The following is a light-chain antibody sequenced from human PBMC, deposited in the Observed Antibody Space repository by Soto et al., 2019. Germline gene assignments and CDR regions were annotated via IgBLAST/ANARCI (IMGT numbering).Light chain of an antibody. CDR2: GAS. CDR1: QSVGSNY. CDR3: QQYTTSPFT. V-gene: IGKV3-20*01. J-gene: IGKJ3*01. Sequence: EIVLTQSPGTLSLSPGERATLYCRASQSVGSNYLAWYQQKPGQAPRVLIYGASSRATGIPDRFSGSGSGADCTLTISSLEPEDCAVYYCQQYTTSPFTFGPGTKVDIK.